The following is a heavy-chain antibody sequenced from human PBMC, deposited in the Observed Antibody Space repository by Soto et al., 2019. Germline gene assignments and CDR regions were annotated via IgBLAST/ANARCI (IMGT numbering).Heavy chain of an antibody. V-gene: IGHV4-30-4*01. Sequence: QVQLQESGPGLVKPSQTLSLTCTVSGGSISSGDYYWSWIRQPPGKGLEWIGYIYYSGSTYYNPSLQSRVTISVYTSKNQFSLKLSSVTAADTAVYYCARGGSKGGVPFDDWGQGTLVTVSS. D-gene: IGHD3-10*01. CDR1: GGSISSGDYY. CDR2: IYYSGST. J-gene: IGHJ4*02. CDR3: ARGGSKGGVPFDD.